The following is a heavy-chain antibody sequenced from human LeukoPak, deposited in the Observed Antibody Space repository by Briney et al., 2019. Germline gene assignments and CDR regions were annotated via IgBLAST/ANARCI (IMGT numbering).Heavy chain of an antibody. V-gene: IGHV3-53*01. J-gene: IGHJ4*02. D-gene: IGHD3-16*02. CDR2: IYSGGST. Sequence: GGSLRLSCAASGFTVSSNYMSWVRQAPGKGLEWVSVIYSGGSTYYADSVKGRFTISRDNAKNSPYLQMNSLRAEDTAVYYCAIELSKFAYWGQGTLVTVSS. CDR3: AIELSKFAY. CDR1: GFTVSSNY.